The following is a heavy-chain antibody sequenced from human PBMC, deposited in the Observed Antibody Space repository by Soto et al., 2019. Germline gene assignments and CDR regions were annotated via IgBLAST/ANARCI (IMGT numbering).Heavy chain of an antibody. V-gene: IGHV1-3*01. CDR3: ARGEIVVVTAMVDY. J-gene: IGHJ4*02. CDR1: GYTFTSYA. Sequence: ASVKVSCKASGYTFTSYAMHWVRQAPGQRLEWMGWINAGNGNTKYSQKFQGRVTITRDTSASTAYMELSSLRSEDTAVYYCARGEIVVVTAMVDYWGQGTLVTVS. D-gene: IGHD2-21*02. CDR2: INAGNGNT.